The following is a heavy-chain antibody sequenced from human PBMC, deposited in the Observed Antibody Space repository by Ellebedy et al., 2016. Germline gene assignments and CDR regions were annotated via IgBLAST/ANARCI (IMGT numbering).Heavy chain of an antibody. CDR1: GGSISSYY. CDR2: IYYSGST. CDR3: ARAPLRFLEWLLPDY. V-gene: IGHV4-59*08. D-gene: IGHD3-3*01. J-gene: IGHJ4*02. Sequence: SETLSLTCTVSGGSISSYYWSWIRQPPGKGLEWIGYIYYSGSTNYNPSLKSRVTISVDTSKNQFSLKLSSVTAADTAVYYCARAPLRFLEWLLPDYWGQGTLVTVSS.